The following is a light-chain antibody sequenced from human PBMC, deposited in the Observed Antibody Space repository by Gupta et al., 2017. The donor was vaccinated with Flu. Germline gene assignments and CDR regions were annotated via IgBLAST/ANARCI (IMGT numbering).Light chain of an antibody. CDR3: YSYASTNNWV. CDR1: NNDVGAYNY. Sequence: QSALTQPRSVSGSPGQSVTISCTGTNNDVGAYNYVSWYQHHPGKAPILIFYDVSRRAAGVPPRFSASETATTATITISALEAEDDSYYYSYSYASTNNWVFGGGTKLTVL. CDR2: DVS. J-gene: IGLJ3*02. V-gene: IGLV2-11*01.